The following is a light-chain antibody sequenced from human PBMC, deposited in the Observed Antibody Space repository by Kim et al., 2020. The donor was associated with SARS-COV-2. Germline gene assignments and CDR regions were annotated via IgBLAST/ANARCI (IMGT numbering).Light chain of an antibody. CDR1: SSDIGGHDY. Sequence: SITISCTGTSSDIGGHDYVSWYQQQPGKAPKVVIYDVSNRSSGVSDRFSGSKSGNTAFLTISGLQAADEADYFCSSYTSTATPYVFGSGTKVTVL. V-gene: IGLV2-14*03. CDR2: DVS. J-gene: IGLJ1*01. CDR3: SSYTSTATPYV.